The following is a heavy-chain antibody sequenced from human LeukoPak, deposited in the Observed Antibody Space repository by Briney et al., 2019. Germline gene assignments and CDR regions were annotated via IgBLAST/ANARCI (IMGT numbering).Heavy chain of an antibody. CDR3: AINYFDY. CDR1: GFTFSSYA. V-gene: IGHV3-30-3*01. Sequence: PGRSLRLSCAASGFTFSSYAMHWVRQAPGKGLEWVAVISYDGSNKYYADSVKGRFTISRDNSKNTLYLQMNSLRAEDTAVYYCAINYFDYWGQGTLVTVSS. J-gene: IGHJ4*02. CDR2: ISYDGSNK.